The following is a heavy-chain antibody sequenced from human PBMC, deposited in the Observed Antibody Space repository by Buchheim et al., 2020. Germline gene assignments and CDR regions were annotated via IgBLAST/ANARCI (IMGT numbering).Heavy chain of an antibody. J-gene: IGHJ2*01. Sequence: QVQLQESGPGLVKPSETLSLTCTVSGGSISSYYWSWIWQPPGKGLEWIGYIYYSGSTNYNPSLKSRVTISVDTSKNQFSLKLSSVTAADTAVYYCARRLWFGESPGHFDLWGRGTL. D-gene: IGHD3-10*01. CDR2: IYYSGST. V-gene: IGHV4-59*08. CDR3: ARRLWFGESPGHFDL. CDR1: GGSISSYY.